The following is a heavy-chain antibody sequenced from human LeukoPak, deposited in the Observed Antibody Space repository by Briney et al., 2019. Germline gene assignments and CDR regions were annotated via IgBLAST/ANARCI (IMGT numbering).Heavy chain of an antibody. D-gene: IGHD3-22*01. J-gene: IGHJ4*02. V-gene: IGHV3-53*01. Sequence: QPGGSLRLSCAASGFTFSNAWMSWVRQAPGEGLEWVSVIYSGGSTYYADSVKGRFTISRDNSKNTLYLQMNSLRAEDTAVYYCARDIAYDSSGYYSPHFDYWGQGTLVTVSS. CDR2: IYSGGST. CDR3: ARDIAYDSSGYYSPHFDY. CDR1: GFTFSNAW.